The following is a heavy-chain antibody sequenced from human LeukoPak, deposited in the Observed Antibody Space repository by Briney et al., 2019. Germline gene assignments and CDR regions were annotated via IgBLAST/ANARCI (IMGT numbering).Heavy chain of an antibody. CDR2: VYSSGDT. V-gene: IGHV4-4*07. CDR1: GGSISGYF. CDR3: VRSGYFSGSYFDP. Sequence: SETLSLTCTVSGGSISGYFGGWIRQPAGSGLEWIGRVYSSGDTDYNPSLRSRVAMSLDTSKNQFSLRVNSVTAADTAVYYCVRSGYFSGSYFDPWSQRILVTVSS. J-gene: IGHJ5*02. D-gene: IGHD3-22*01.